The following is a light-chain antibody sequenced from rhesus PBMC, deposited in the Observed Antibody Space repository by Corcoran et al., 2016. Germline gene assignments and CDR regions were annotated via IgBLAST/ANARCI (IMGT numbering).Light chain of an antibody. Sequence: RGSQSVSSYVAWYQQKPEQAPRLLIYGASSRATGIPDRFSGSGSGTAFALPISSLDPEDFAVYYCQQFSNWPRTFGQGTKVEIK. CDR3: QQFSNWPRT. CDR2: GAS. CDR1: QSVSSY. V-gene: IGKV3S9*01. J-gene: IGKJ1*01.